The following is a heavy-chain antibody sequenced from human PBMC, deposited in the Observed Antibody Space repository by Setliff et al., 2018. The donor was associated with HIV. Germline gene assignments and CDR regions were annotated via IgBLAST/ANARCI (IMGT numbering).Heavy chain of an antibody. D-gene: IGHD6-19*01. J-gene: IGHJ4*02. Sequence: ASVKVSCKASGYTFTSHYIHWVRQAPGQGLEWMGWINVNNDGTNYAQKFQGRVSMTRDTSIRTAYMELRGLTSDDTAVYYCARVAVTGRGLAYWGQGTRVTVS. CDR1: GYTFTSHY. CDR2: INVNNDGT. CDR3: ARVAVTGRGLAY. V-gene: IGHV1-2*02.